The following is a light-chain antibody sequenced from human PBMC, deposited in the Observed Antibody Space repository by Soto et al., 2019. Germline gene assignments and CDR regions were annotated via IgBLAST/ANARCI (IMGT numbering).Light chain of an antibody. V-gene: IGKV3-15*01. J-gene: IGKJ4*01. CDR3: QQYTFWPPLT. CDR1: QSVNSN. CDR2: DAS. Sequence: EIVMTQSPATLSVSPGERATLSCRASQSVNSNLAWYRQKPGQAPRLLISDASTRATGVPARFSGSGSGTEFTLTIRSLQSEDSGIYYCQQYTFWPPLTFGGGTKVELK.